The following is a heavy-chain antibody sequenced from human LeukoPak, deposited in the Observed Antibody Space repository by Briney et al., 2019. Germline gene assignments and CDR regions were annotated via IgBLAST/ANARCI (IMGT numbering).Heavy chain of an antibody. Sequence: SETLSLTCAVYGGSFSGYYWSWIRQPPGKGLEWIGEINHSGSTNYNPSLKSRVTISVDTSKNQFSLKLSPVTAADTAVYYCARVPHYYDSSGYHRTAGYWGQGTLVTVSS. V-gene: IGHV4-34*01. CDR1: GGSFSGYY. D-gene: IGHD3-22*01. CDR3: ARVPHYYDSSGYHRTAGY. CDR2: INHSGST. J-gene: IGHJ4*02.